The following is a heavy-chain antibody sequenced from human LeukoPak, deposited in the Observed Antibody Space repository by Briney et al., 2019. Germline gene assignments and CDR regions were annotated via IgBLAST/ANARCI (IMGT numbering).Heavy chain of an antibody. CDR1: EFTFNTYS. CDR3: ARGLLGFAYSSSWSPHGGVNY. CDR2: ISSSSSYI. J-gene: IGHJ4*02. V-gene: IGHV3-21*01. D-gene: IGHD6-13*01. Sequence: GGCLRLSCVASEFTFNTYSMNWVRQAPGKGLEWVSSISSSSSYIHYADSVKGRFTISRDNAKNSLYLQMNSLRAEDTAVYYCARGLLGFAYSSSWSPHGGVNYWGQGTLVTVSS.